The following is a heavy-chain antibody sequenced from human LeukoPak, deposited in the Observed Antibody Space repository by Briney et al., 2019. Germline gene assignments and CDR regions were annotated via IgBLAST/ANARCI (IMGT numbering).Heavy chain of an antibody. CDR1: GYTFTGYY. CDR3: ARDGYYDSSGQY. V-gene: IGHV1-2*02. D-gene: IGHD3-22*01. Sequence: ASVKVSCKASGYTFTGYYMHWVRQDPGQGLEWMGWINPNSGGTNYAQKFQGRVTMTRDTSISTAYMELSRLRSDDTAVYYCARDGYYDSSGQYWGQGTLVTVSS. J-gene: IGHJ4*02. CDR2: INPNSGGT.